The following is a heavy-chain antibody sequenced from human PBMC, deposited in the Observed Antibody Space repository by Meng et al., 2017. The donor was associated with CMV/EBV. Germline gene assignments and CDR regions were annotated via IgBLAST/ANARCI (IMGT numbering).Heavy chain of an antibody. J-gene: IGHJ6*02. CDR1: GGSISSYY. CDR3: AREGSFDGEFSPYYYGMDV. D-gene: IGHD3-10*01. Sequence: SETLSLTCTVSGGSISSYYWSWIRQPPGKGLEWIGYIYYSGSTNYNPSLKSRVTISVDTSKNQFSLKLSSVTAADTAVYYCAREGSFDGEFSPYYYGMDVWGQGTTVTVSS. CDR2: IYYSGST. V-gene: IGHV4-59*01.